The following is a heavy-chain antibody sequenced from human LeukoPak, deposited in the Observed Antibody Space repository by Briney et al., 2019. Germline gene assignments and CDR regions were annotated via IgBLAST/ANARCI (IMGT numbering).Heavy chain of an antibody. CDR2: ISGSSSTI. J-gene: IGHJ4*02. V-gene: IGHV3-48*02. D-gene: IGHD6-19*01. CDR3: ARDYVLVGQWLVE. Sequence: GGSLRLSCAASGFTFRVYIINWVRPAPGKGLEWVSYISGSSSTIYYADAVQGRFTISRDNAKYSLYLQMNSLRDEDTAGYYCARDYVLVGQWLVEWGQGTLVTVSS. CDR1: GFTFRVYI.